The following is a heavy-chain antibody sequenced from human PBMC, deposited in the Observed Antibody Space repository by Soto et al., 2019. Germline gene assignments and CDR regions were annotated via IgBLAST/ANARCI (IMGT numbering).Heavy chain of an antibody. CDR2: IYWNDDK. V-gene: IGHV2-5*01. J-gene: IGHJ4*02. CDR1: GFSLTTSGVA. Sequence: QITLTESGPTLVTPTQPLTLTCSFSGFSLTTSGVAVGWFRQPPGKAPEWLSLIYWNDDKRYSPSLRSRLIVTGDSSKNQVVLTLADADTADSGTYYCAHRPTSTEDFYFDYWGQGTLVTVSS. CDR3: AHRPTSTEDFYFDY.